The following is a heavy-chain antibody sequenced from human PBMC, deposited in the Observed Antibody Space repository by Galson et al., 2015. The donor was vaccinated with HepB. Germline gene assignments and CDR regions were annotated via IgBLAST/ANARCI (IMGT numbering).Heavy chain of an antibody. CDR1: GFTFSGSA. J-gene: IGHJ4*02. CDR2: IGSQSYNHAT. V-gene: IGHV3-73*01. Sequence: SLRLSCAGSGFTFSGSAMHWVRQASGKRLGWVGRIGSQSYNHATAYTASVKGRFTISRADSKNKAYLQMKSLRTEDTAVYYCARVHPEYTSGWYRQALYYFDAWGQGTLVAVSS. D-gene: IGHD6-19*01. CDR3: ARVHPEYTSGWYRQALYYFDA.